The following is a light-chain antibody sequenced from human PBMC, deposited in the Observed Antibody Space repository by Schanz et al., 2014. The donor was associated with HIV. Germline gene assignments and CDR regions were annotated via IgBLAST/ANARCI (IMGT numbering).Light chain of an antibody. Sequence: DIQMTQSPSTLSTSVGDTVTITCRASQSINRWLAWYQQKPGKAPNLLIYQASTLETGVPSRFSGSGSGTEFTLTISSLQPADFATYYCQHYNSYVWTFGQGTRVEI. CDR2: QAS. CDR3: QHYNSYVWT. J-gene: IGKJ1*01. V-gene: IGKV1-5*03. CDR1: QSINRW.